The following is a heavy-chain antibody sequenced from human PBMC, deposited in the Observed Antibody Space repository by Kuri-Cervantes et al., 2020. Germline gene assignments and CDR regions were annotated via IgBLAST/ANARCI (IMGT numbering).Heavy chain of an antibody. CDR2: ISYDGSNK. D-gene: IGHD1-1*01. V-gene: IGHV3-30-3*01. J-gene: IGHJ6*02. CDR1: GFTFCSYA. Sequence: GESLKISCAASGFTFCSYAMHWVRQAPGKGLEWVAVISYDGSNKYYADSVKGRFTISRDNSKNTLYLQMNSLRAEDTAVYYCARGSPQLERGYYYYGMDVWGQGATVTVSS. CDR3: ARGSPQLERGYYYYGMDV.